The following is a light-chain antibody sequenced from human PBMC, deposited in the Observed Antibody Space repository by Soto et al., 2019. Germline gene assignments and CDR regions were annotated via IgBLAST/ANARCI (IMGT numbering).Light chain of an antibody. CDR3: AAWDASLNGGV. CDR2: AND. Sequence: QSVLTQPPSASGAPGQRVSISCSGSTSNIGSNTISWYQQLPGTAPKLLIYANDRRPLGVPDRFSGSKSGTSASLAISGLQSEDEADYYCAAWDASLNGGVFGGGTKLTVL. J-gene: IGLJ3*02. V-gene: IGLV1-44*01. CDR1: TSNIGSNT.